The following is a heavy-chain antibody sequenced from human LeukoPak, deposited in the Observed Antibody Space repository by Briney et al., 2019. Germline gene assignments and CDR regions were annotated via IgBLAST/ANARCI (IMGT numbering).Heavy chain of an antibody. CDR1: GFTFSDYY. D-gene: IGHD4-17*01. V-gene: IGHV3-11*01. CDR2: NSSSGSNI. Sequence: GGSLRLSCAASGFTFSDYYMRWMRQAPEKGLECVSYNSSSGSNIYYADSEKGRFTISRDNDKNSLYLQMNSLRAEDTAVYYCARNGDYFYYYGMDVWGQGTTVTVSS. CDR3: ARNGDYFYYYGMDV. J-gene: IGHJ6*02.